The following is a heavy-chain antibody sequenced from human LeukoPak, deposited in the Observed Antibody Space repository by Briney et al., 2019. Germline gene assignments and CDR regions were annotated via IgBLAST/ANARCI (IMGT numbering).Heavy chain of an antibody. D-gene: IGHD5-18*01. Sequence: PGGSLRLSCAASGFTFSSYAMHWVRQAPGKGLEWVAVISYDGSNKYYADSVKGRFTISRDNSKNTLYLQMNSLRAEDTAVYYCARDRERGYSYANDFDYWGQGTLVTVSS. CDR3: ARDRERGYSYANDFDY. CDR2: ISYDGSNK. J-gene: IGHJ4*02. V-gene: IGHV3-30-3*01. CDR1: GFTFSSYA.